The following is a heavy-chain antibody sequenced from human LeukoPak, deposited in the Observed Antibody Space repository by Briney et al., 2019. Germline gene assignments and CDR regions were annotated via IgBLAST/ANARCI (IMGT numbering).Heavy chain of an antibody. CDR3: ARAPPGGPLDY. J-gene: IGHJ4*02. V-gene: IGHV3-53*01. CDR2: IYSGGST. Sequence: GGSLRLSYAASGFTVSSNYMSWVRQAPGKGLEWGSVIYSGGSTYYADSVKGRFTISRDNSKNTLYLQMNSLRAEDTAVYYCARAPPGGPLDYWGQGTLVTVSS. CDR1: GFTVSSNY. D-gene: IGHD3-16*01.